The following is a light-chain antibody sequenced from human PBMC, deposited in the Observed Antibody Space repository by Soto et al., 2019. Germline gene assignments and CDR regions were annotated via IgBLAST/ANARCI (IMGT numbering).Light chain of an antibody. J-gene: IGKJ5*01. CDR3: QQYNNWPPIT. CDR1: QSVSSN. Sequence: EIVMTQSPATLSVSPGERATLSCRASQSVSSNLAWYQQKPGKAPRLLIYGASTRATGIPARFSGSGSGTEFTLAISSLQSEDFVVYYCQQYNNWPPITFGQGTRLEIK. CDR2: GAS. V-gene: IGKV3-15*01.